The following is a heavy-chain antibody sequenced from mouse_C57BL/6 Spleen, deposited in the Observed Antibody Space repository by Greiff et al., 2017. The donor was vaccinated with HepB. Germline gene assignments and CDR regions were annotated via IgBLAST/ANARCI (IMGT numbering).Heavy chain of an antibody. V-gene: IGHV1-64*01. D-gene: IGHD1-1*01. CDR3: ARTYYGSTHAMDY. CDR2: IHPNSGST. J-gene: IGHJ4*01. CDR1: GYTFTSYW. Sequence: VQLQQSGAELVKPGASVKLSCKASGYTFTSYWMHWVKQRPGQGLEWIGMIHPNSGSTNYNEKFKSKATLTVDKSSSTAYMQLSSLTSEDSAVYYCARTYYGSTHAMDYWGQGTSVTVSS.